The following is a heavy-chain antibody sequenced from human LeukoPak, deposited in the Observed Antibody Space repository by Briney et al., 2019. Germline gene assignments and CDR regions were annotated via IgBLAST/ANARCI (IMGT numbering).Heavy chain of an antibody. Sequence: GGSLRLSCAASGFTVSSNYMSWVRQAPGKGLEWVSVIYSGGSTYYADSVKGRFTVSRDNSKNTLYLQMNSLRAEDTAVYYCARVSGDYYGMDVWGKGPTVTVSS. D-gene: IGHD3-10*01. J-gene: IGHJ6*04. V-gene: IGHV3-53*01. CDR1: GFTVSSNY. CDR2: IYSGGST. CDR3: ARVSGDYYGMDV.